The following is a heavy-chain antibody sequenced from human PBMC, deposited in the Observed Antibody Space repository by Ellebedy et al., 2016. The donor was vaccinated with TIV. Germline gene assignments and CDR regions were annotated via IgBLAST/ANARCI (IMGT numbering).Heavy chain of an antibody. CDR1: GGSITSGSSY. D-gene: IGHD1-26*01. J-gene: IGHJ4*02. V-gene: IGHV4-39*01. CDR3: ARPDSGGFSGYFDN. Sequence: SETLSLTXTASGGSITSGSSYWGWVRQSPEKGLEWIGTLFYTGGTYYNPSLKSRVTISLDRSKNHVSLQLTSVTAADTAVYYCARPDSGGFSGYFDNWGQGTLVTVSS. CDR2: LFYTGGT.